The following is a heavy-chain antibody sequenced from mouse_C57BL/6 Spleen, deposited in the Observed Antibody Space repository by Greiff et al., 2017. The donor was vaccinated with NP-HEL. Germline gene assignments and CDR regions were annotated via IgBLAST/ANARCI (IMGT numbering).Heavy chain of an antibody. CDR2: IHPNSGST. J-gene: IGHJ4*01. CDR1: GYTFTSYW. CDR3: ARSYYDYDKGAMDY. Sequence: QVQLQQPGAELVKPGASVKLSCKASGYTFTSYWMHWVKQRPGQGLEWIGMIHPNSGSTNYNEKFKSKATLTVDKSSSTAYMQLSSLTSEDSAVYYCARSYYDYDKGAMDYWGQGTSVTVSS. V-gene: IGHV1-64*01. D-gene: IGHD2-4*01.